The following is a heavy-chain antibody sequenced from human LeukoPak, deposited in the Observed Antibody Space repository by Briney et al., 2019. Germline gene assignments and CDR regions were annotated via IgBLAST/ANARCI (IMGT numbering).Heavy chain of an antibody. CDR2: INWNGGST. V-gene: IGHV3-20*04. CDR1: GFTFDNYG. Sequence: GGSLRLSCAASGFTFDNYGMSWVRQAPGKGLEWVSGINWNGGSTGYADSVKGRFTISRDNAKNSLYLQMNSLRAEDTALYYCARDAVTMVRGVPSDAFDIWGQGTMVTVSS. J-gene: IGHJ3*02. CDR3: ARDAVTMVRGVPSDAFDI. D-gene: IGHD3-10*01.